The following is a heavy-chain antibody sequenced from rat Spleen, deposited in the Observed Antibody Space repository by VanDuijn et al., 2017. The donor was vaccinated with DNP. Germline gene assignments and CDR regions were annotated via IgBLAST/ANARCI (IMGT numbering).Heavy chain of an antibody. CDR3: ARGITIAANYFDY. J-gene: IGHJ2*01. D-gene: IGHD1-2*01. Sequence: EVQLVESGGGLVQPGRSLKLSCAASGFTFSDYAMAWVRQAPGKGLEWVASITNTGDGSYYSDSVKGRFSLSRDNAKSTLYLQVNSLRSEDTATYYCARGITIAANYFDYWGQGVMVTVSS. CDR2: ITNTGDGS. V-gene: IGHV5-31*01. CDR1: GFTFSDYA.